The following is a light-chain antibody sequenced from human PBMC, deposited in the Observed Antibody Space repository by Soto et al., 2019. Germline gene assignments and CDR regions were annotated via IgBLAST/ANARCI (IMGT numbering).Light chain of an antibody. J-gene: IGKJ2*01. Sequence: DIQMTQSPSSLSASVGDRVTITCRASQSISGFLNWFQQKPGKAPDLLIYTASSLQSGVPSRFSGSGSGTDFTLTIISLQPEDFATYYFQQIYNTPYTFGQGTKLEIK. CDR3: QQIYNTPYT. V-gene: IGKV1-39*01. CDR2: TAS. CDR1: QSISGF.